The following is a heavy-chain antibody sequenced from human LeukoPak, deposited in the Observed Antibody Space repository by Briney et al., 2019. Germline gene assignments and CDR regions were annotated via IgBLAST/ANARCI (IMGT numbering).Heavy chain of an antibody. CDR1: ADSVSRHDFT. CDR3: VRSYDWVFDY. V-gene: IGHV6-1*01. J-gene: IGHJ4*02. D-gene: IGHD1-1*01. CDR2: TFYRSKWYN. Sequence: SQTLSLSCAISADSVSRHDFTWDWVRQSPSRGLEWLGRTFYRSKWYNDYAVSVKSRITVSPDTSKNQFSLHLNSVTPEDTAVYYCVRSYDWVFDYWGQGTLVTVSS.